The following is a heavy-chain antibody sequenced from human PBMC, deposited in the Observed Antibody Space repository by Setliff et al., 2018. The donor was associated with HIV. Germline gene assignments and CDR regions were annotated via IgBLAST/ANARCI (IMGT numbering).Heavy chain of an antibody. CDR2: IHSGGTT. Sequence: SETLSLTCTVSGGSINNGAYYWSWIRQPAGKGLEWIGSIHSGGTTNSNPSLKSRVTLSVDTSKNQFSLKLNSVTAADTAVYYCARGGLRVRGAIDSFDYWGQGTLVTVSS. CDR3: ARGGLRVRGAIDSFDY. V-gene: IGHV4-61*02. D-gene: IGHD3-10*01. CDR1: GGSINNGAYY. J-gene: IGHJ4*02.